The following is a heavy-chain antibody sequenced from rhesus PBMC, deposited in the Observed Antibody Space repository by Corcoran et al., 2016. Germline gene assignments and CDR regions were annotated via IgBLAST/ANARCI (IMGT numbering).Heavy chain of an antibody. CDR1: GGSISSSNW. D-gene: IGHD6-31*01. Sequence: QVQLQESGPAVVKPSETLSLTCAVSGGSISSSNWWSWIRQSPGKGLEWIGGIYGSGGSTEYTPSLKSRVTNSIDTSKNQFSLKLSSVTAADTAVYYCARHARTYSSGWPYYFDYWGQGVLVTVSS. CDR2: IYGSGGST. J-gene: IGHJ4*01. CDR3: ARHARTYSSGWPYYFDY. V-gene: IGHV4-93*02.